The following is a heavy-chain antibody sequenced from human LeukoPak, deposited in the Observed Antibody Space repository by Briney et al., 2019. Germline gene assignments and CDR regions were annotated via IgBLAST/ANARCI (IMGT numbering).Heavy chain of an antibody. J-gene: IGHJ3*01. V-gene: IGHV1-18*01. Sequence: GASVKVSCKASDYTFTRYGISWVRRAPGQGLEWMGWISGYVGNTFYAQKFQGRVTMTTDTSTNTAYMELRSLRSDDTAVYYCARDLYYYDSSNYHDVFDVWSQGTMVTVSS. D-gene: IGHD3-22*01. CDR1: DYTFTRYG. CDR2: ISGYVGNT. CDR3: ARDLYYYDSSNYHDVFDV.